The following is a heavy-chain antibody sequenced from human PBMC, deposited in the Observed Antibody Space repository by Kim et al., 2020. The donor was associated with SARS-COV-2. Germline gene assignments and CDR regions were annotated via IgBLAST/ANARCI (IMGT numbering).Heavy chain of an antibody. D-gene: IGHD5-18*01. J-gene: IGHJ6*02. V-gene: IGHV5-51*01. CDR2: IYPGDSDT. CDR3: ARRTVVDSGSYYHGLDV. CDR1: GYFFDSHW. Sequence: GESLKISCKASGYFFDSHWIGWVRQTPGKGLEWMGIIYPGDSDTSYSPSFQDQVTISAEKSIRTAYLQWGSLKASDTAIYHCARRTVVDSGSYYHGLDVWGQGTTVTVSS.